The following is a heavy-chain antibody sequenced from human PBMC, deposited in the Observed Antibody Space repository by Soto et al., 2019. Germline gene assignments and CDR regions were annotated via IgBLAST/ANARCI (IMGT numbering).Heavy chain of an antibody. V-gene: IGHV3-30*18. CDR3: DKEASRYSGYDNAFDI. D-gene: IGHD5-12*01. Sequence: GGSLRLSCAASGFTFSSYGMHWVRQAPGKGLEWVAVISYDGSNKYYADSVKGRFTISRDNSKNTLYLQMNSLRAEDTAVYYCDKEASRYSGYDNAFDIWGQGTMVTVSS. J-gene: IGHJ3*02. CDR2: ISYDGSNK. CDR1: GFTFSSYG.